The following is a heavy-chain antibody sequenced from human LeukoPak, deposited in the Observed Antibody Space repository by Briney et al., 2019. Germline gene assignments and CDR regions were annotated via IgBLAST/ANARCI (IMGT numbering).Heavy chain of an antibody. D-gene: IGHD4-11*01. J-gene: IGHJ6*02. CDR1: GGSFSGYY. V-gene: IGHV4-34*09. CDR3: ARGHDYSNYPGYGMDV. Sequence: SETLSLTCAVYGGSFSGYYWSWIRQPPGKGLEWIGEINHSGSTYYNPSLKSRVTISVDTSKNQFSLKLSSVTAADTAVYYCARGHDYSNYPGYGMDVWGQGTTVTVSS. CDR2: INHSGST.